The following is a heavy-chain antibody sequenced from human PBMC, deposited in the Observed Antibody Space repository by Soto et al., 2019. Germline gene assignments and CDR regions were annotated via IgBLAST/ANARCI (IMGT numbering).Heavy chain of an antibody. CDR1: GYTFSSRG. V-gene: IGHV1-18*01. CDR2: ISPHNAKT. J-gene: IGHJ2*01. Sequence: QAQLVQSGPEVKEPGASVKVSCKASGYTFSSRGIYWVRQAPGQGLEWMGWISPHNAKTHYAQSLQGRVTLTTDTSTSTAYMDLRSLRSDDTAVYYCVREARDYDWYFDLWGRGTPVTVSS. D-gene: IGHD4-17*01. CDR3: VREARDYDWYFDL.